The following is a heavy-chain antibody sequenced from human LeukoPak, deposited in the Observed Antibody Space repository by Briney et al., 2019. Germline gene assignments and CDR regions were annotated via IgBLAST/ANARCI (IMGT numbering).Heavy chain of an antibody. D-gene: IGHD3-3*01. CDR3: LRVGLELWSGHYNV. Sequence: GGSLRLSCAPAAFTFSSYWMHWARQAPGKGLVCVSRINSDGSSTNYADSVKGRFTISRDNAKNTLYLQMNSLRAEDTAVYYWLRVGLELWSGHYNVWGQGTLVTVSS. J-gene: IGHJ4*02. V-gene: IGHV3-74*01. CDR1: AFTFSSYW. CDR2: INSDGSST.